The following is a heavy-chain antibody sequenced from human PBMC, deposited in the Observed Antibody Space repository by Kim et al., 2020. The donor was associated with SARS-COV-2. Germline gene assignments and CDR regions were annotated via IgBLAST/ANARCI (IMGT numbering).Heavy chain of an antibody. Sequence: YIYYADPMKGRFTISRDNAKNSMYRQMNSLRAEDTAVYYCLTGTRGTFDYWGQGTLVTVSS. D-gene: IGHD1-7*01. V-gene: IGHV3-21*01. CDR3: LTGTRGTFDY. J-gene: IGHJ4*02. CDR2: YI.